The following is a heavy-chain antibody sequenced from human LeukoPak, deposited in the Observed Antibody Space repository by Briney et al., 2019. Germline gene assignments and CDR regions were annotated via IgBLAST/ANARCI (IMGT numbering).Heavy chain of an antibody. V-gene: IGHV1-18*04. D-gene: IGHD6-13*01. CDR2: ISAYNGNT. Sequence: GASVKVSCKASGYTFTSYGISWVRQAPGQGLEWMGWISAYNGNTHYAQRLQGRVTMTTDTSTSTAYMELRSLSSDDTAMYYCARKEQQLAFDYWGQGTLVTVSS. J-gene: IGHJ4*02. CDR1: GYTFTSYG. CDR3: ARKEQQLAFDY.